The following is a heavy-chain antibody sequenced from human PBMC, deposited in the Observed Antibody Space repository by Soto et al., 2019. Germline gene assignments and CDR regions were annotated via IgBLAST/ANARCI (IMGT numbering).Heavy chain of an antibody. Sequence: QVQLVESGGGVVQPGRSLRLSCAASGFTFSSYAMHWVHQAPGKGLEWVAVISYDGSNKYYADSVKGRFTISRDNSKNTLYLQMNSLRAEDTAVYYCARSEIAAAGPFDYWGQGTLVTVSS. CDR1: GFTFSSYA. D-gene: IGHD6-13*01. J-gene: IGHJ4*02. V-gene: IGHV3-30-3*01. CDR3: ARSEIAAAGPFDY. CDR2: ISYDGSNK.